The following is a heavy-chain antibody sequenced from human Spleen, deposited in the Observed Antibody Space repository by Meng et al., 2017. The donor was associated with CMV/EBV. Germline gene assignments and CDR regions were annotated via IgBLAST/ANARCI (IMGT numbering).Heavy chain of an antibody. CDR1: GFAFSTYS. CDR3: AKDIRNSWGNNYYYYDMDV. J-gene: IGHJ6*02. V-gene: IGHV3-23*01. D-gene: IGHD6-13*01. Sequence: GGSLRLSCAASGFAFSTYSMNWVRQTPGKGLEWVSGISGSGAKTHYADSVKGRFTISRDNSKNTLFLQMNSLRAEDTAVYYCAKDIRNSWGNNYYYYDMDVWGQGTTVTVSS. CDR2: ISGSGAKT.